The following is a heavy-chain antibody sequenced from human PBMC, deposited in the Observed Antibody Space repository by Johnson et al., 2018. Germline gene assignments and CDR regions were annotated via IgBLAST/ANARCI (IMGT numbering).Heavy chain of an antibody. CDR3: AEAAGPYYDFYDRDV. V-gene: IGHV3-48*01. Sequence: EVQLVESGGGVVQPGRSLRLSCAASGFTFSSYNMNWVRQAPGKGLEWVSHISSSSSTIYYADSVKGRFPISRDNANKSLYLQMSRLRPEDTAVYYCAEAAGPYYDFYDRDVWGKGTTVTVAS. CDR1: GFTFSSYN. J-gene: IGHJ6*03. CDR2: ISSSSSTI.